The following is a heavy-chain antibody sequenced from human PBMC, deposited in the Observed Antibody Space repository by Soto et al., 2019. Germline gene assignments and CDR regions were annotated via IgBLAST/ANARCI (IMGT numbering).Heavy chain of an antibody. CDR1: GFTFSSYG. D-gene: IGHD1-26*01. CDR3: ARVAGASPQYYYYGMDV. CDR2: IWYDGSNR. J-gene: IGHJ6*02. Sequence: GGSLRLSCAASGFTFSSYGMHWVRQAPGKGLEWVAVIWYDGSNRYYADSVKGRFTVSRDKSKNTLSLQMNSLRAEDTAVYYCARVAGASPQYYYYGMDVWGQGTTVTVSS. V-gene: IGHV3-33*01.